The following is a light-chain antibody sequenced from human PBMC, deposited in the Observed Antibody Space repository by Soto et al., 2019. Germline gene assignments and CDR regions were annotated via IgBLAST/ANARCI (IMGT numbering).Light chain of an antibody. CDR2: WAS. J-gene: IGKJ4*01. CDR3: QQYSSSSALT. CDR1: QSLLYSSNNKNY. V-gene: IGKV4-1*01. Sequence: DIVMTQSPDSLAVSLGERATINCKSSQSLLYSSNNKNYLAWYQQKPGQPPKLLIYWASTRESGVPDRFSGSGSETDFTLTISSLQAEDVAVYYCQQYSSSSALTFGGGTKVEIK.